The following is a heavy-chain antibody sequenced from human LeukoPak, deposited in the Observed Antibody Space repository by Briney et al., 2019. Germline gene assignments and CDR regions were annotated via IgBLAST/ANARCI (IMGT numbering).Heavy chain of an antibody. Sequence: GGSLRLSCAASGFTFSSYWMSWVRQAPGKGLEWVANIKQDGSEKYYVDSVKGRFTISRDNAKNSLYLQMNSLRAEDTAVYYCARVREAAGFYYYYYYYMDVWGKGTTVTVSS. CDR2: IKQDGSEK. J-gene: IGHJ6*03. V-gene: IGHV3-7*01. CDR1: GFTFSSYW. CDR3: ARVREAAGFYYYYYYYMDV. D-gene: IGHD6-13*01.